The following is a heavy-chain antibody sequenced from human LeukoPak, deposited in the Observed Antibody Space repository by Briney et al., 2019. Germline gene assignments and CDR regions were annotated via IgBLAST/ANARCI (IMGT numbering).Heavy chain of an antibody. Sequence: GGSPRLSCAASGFTFSSYGMHWVRQAPGKGLEWVAVIWYDGSNEYYADSVKGRFTISRDNSKNTLYLQMNSLRAEDTAVYYCARDLGNYYGSGSYPPDYWGQGTLVTVSS. CDR3: ARDLGNYYGSGSYPPDY. V-gene: IGHV3-33*01. CDR1: GFTFSSYG. CDR2: IWYDGSNE. J-gene: IGHJ4*02. D-gene: IGHD3-10*01.